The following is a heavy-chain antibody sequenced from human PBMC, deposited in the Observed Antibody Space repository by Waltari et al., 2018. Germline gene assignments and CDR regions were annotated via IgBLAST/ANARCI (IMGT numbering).Heavy chain of an antibody. CDR3: ARDYYSDYVFDH. CDR2: TSAHNDDT. J-gene: IGHJ4*02. V-gene: IGHV1-18*01. CDR1: GYIFTSYG. Sequence: QVQLVQSGGEVKNTGASVKVSCKASGYIFTSYGISWVRKAPGQSLEWMGWTSAHNDDTNYVQRFQDRLTMTTDTSTNTAYMELRSLRSDDTAVYYCARDYYSDYVFDHWGQGTLVIVSS. D-gene: IGHD4-17*01.